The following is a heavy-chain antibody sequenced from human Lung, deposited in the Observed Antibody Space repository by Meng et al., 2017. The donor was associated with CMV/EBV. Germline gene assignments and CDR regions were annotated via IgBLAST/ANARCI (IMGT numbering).Heavy chain of an antibody. Sequence: ASVXVSCKASGYTFADYFIHWVRQAPGQGLEWMGRINPRGGGPNYVQKYQDRVTLTMDTSITTAYLEMSGLTSDDTAVYYCAREAGTANDYWGQGTLVTVSS. CDR3: AREAGTANDY. V-gene: IGHV1-2*02. D-gene: IGHD1/OR15-1a*01. J-gene: IGHJ4*02. CDR1: GYTFADYF. CDR2: INPRGGGP.